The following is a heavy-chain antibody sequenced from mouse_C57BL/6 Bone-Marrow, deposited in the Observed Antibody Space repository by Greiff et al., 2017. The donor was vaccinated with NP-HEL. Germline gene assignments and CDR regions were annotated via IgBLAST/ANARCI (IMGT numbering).Heavy chain of an antibody. CDR1: GYTFTSYW. CDR3: ARVSTMVKWFAY. Sequence: QVQLQQPGAELVRPGTSVKLSCKASGYTFTSYWVHWVKQRPGQGLEWIGVIDSSDSYTNYNQKFKGKATLTVDTFSSTAYMHLISLTSQDSAVYYSARVSTMVKWFAYWGQMTLVTVSA. D-gene: IGHD2-2*01. J-gene: IGHJ3*01. CDR2: IDSSDSYT. V-gene: IGHV1-59*01.